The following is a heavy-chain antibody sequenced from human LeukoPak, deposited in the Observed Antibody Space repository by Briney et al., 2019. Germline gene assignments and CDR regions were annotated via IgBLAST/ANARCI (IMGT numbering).Heavy chain of an antibody. CDR1: GFTFSSYA. Sequence: PGGSLRLSCAASGFTFSSYAMSWVRQAPGKGLEWVSAISGSGGSTYYAVSVKGRFTISRDNSKNTLYLQMNSLRAEDTAVYYCAKDTLLYDSSGYYTFDYWGQGTLVTVSS. D-gene: IGHD3-22*01. CDR2: ISGSGGST. V-gene: IGHV3-23*01. CDR3: AKDTLLYDSSGYYTFDY. J-gene: IGHJ4*02.